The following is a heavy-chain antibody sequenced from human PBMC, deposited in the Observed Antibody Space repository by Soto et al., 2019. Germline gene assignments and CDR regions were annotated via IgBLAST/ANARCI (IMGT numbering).Heavy chain of an antibody. CDR3: ARGPYYYDSSGSHYVY. CDR1: GGTFSSYA. J-gene: IGHJ1*01. CDR2: IIPIFGTA. V-gene: IGHV1-69*13. Sequence: GASVKVSCKASGGTFSSYAISWVRQAPGQGLEWMGGIIPIFGTANYAQKFQGRVTITADESTSTAYMELSSLRSEDTAVYYCARGPYYYDSSGSHYVYWCQDNLVTVSS. D-gene: IGHD3-22*01.